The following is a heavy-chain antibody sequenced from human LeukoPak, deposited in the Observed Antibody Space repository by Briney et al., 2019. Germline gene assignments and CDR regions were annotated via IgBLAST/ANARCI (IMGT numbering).Heavy chain of an antibody. J-gene: IGHJ4*02. Sequence: GASVKVSCKASGYTFTSYGISWVRQAPGQGLEWMGWISAYNGNTNYAQKLQGRVTMTTDTSTSTAYMELRSLRSDDTAVYYCARDHGVTMVRGVTLFDYWGQGTLVTVSS. V-gene: IGHV1-18*01. D-gene: IGHD3-10*01. CDR1: GYTFTSYG. CDR3: ARDHGVTMVRGVTLFDY. CDR2: ISAYNGNT.